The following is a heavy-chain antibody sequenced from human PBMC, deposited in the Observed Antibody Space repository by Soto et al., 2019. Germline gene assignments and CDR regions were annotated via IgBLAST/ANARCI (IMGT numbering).Heavy chain of an antibody. CDR3: ARGGGVGVAGSAAFDM. CDR2: INPATGAA. CDR1: GYPVTAYY. Sequence: QLHLVQSGAVVKKPGASVTVSCSASGYPVTAYYMHWVRQAPGRGLEWMGGINPATGAAKYTQTFLGRVTSTRDTATGTVFMELSGLTSEDTVVFYCARGGGVGVAGSAAFDMWGQGTLVTVSS. D-gene: IGHD3-3*01. V-gene: IGHV1-2*01. J-gene: IGHJ3*02.